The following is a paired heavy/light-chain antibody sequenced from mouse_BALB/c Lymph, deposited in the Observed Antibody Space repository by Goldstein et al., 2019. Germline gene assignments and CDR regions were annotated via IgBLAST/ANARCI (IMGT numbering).Heavy chain of an antibody. J-gene: IGHJ2*01. V-gene: IGHV5-17*02. CDR2: ISSGSSTI. Sequence: DVQLVESGGGLVQPGGSRKLSCAASGFTFSSFGMHWVRQAPEKGLEWVAYISSGSSTIYYADTVKGRFTISRDNPKNTLFLQMTSLRSEDTAMYYCAREAYYGNYRDYWGQGTTLTVSS. CDR3: AREAYYGNYRDY. CDR1: GFTFSSFG. D-gene: IGHD2-1*01.
Light chain of an antibody. V-gene: IGKV4-72*01. CDR3: QQWSSNPPYT. CDR1: SSVSY. Sequence: QIVLSQSPAILSASPGEKVTMTCRASSSVSYMHWYQQKPGSSPKPWIYATSNLASGVPARFSGSGSGTSYSLTISRVEAEDAATYYCQQWSSNPPYTFGGGTKLEIK. CDR2: ATS. J-gene: IGKJ2*01.